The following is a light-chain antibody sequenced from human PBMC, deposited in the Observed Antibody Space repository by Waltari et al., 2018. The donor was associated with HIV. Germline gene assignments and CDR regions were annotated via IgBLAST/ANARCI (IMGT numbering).Light chain of an antibody. CDR2: CNSDGSH. CDR1: SGHSSSA. V-gene: IGLV4-69*01. CDR3: QTWGTLNLV. J-gene: IGLJ3*02. Sequence: QLVLTQSPSASASLGASVKLTCTLSSGHSSSAIAWHQQQPEKGPRYLMKCNSDGSHSKGDGIPDRFSGSSSGAERYLTISSLQSEDEADYYCQTWGTLNLVFGGGTKLTVL.